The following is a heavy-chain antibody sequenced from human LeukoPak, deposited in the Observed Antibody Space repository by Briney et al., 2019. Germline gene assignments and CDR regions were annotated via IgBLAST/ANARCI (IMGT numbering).Heavy chain of an antibody. V-gene: IGHV1-69*13. CDR1: GGTVSSYA. Sequence: ASVKVSCKASGGTVSSYAISWVRQAAGQGLEWMGGIIPIFSTANYAQKFPGRVTITADESTSTAYMELSSLRSEDTAVYYCAREEISGWRGHFDYWGQGTLVTVSS. CDR3: AREEISGWRGHFDY. J-gene: IGHJ4*02. D-gene: IGHD6-19*01. CDR2: IIPIFSTA.